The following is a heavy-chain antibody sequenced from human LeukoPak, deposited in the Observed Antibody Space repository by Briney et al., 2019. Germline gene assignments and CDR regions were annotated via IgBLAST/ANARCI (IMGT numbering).Heavy chain of an antibody. CDR3: AKGSKRFYGSGSSFDY. CDR2: ISGSGGST. D-gene: IGHD3-10*01. CDR1: GFTFSDYY. V-gene: IGHV3-23*01. Sequence: GGSLRLSCAASGFTFSDYYMSWVRQAPGKGLEWVSAISGSGGSTYYADSVKGRFTISRDNSKNTLYLQMNSLRAEDTAVYYCAKGSKRFYGSGSSFDYWGQGTLVTVSS. J-gene: IGHJ4*02.